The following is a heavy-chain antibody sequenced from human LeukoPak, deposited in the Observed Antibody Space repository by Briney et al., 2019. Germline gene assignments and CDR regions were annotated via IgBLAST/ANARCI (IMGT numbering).Heavy chain of an antibody. D-gene: IGHD3-10*01. V-gene: IGHV4-34*01. CDR1: GGSFSGYY. CDR3: ARPGGRPRITMVRGPQARWFDP. CDR2: INHSGST. J-gene: IGHJ5*02. Sequence: SETLSLTCAVYGGSFSGYYWSWIRQPPGKGLEWIGEINHSGSTNYNPSLKSRVTISVDTSKNQFSLKLSSVTAADTAVYYCARPGGRPRITMVRGPQARWFDPWGQGTLVTVSS.